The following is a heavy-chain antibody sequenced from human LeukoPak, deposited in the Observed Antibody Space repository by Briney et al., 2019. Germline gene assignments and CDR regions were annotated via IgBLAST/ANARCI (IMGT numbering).Heavy chain of an antibody. J-gene: IGHJ4*02. CDR2: ISGSGGST. CDR1: GITLSNYG. CDR3: AKRGIVIWAVIIVGFHKEAYYFDY. V-gene: IGHV3-23*01. D-gene: IGHD3-3*01. Sequence: PGGSLRLSCAVSGITLSNYGMSWVRQAPGKGLEWVAGISGSGGSTNYADSVKGRFTISRDNPKNTLYLQMNSLRAEDTAVYFCAKRGIVIWAVIIVGFHKEAYYFDYWGQGALVTVSS.